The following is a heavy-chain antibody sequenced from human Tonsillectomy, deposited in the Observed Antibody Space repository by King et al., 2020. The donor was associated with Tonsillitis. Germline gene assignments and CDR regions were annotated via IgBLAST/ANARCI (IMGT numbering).Heavy chain of an antibody. Sequence: QLVQSGPEVKKPGTSVKVSCKASGFTFTSYAMQWVRQARGQRLEWIGWIVVSSGNTNYAQKFQERVTITRDMSTSTAYMELSSLRSEDTAVYYCAAEKGIGVRSGYYYGMYVCGQGTTVTVS. CDR2: IVVSSGNT. J-gene: IGHJ6*01. D-gene: IGHD6-19*01. CDR1: GFTFTSYA. CDR3: AAEKGIGVRSGYYYGMYV. V-gene: IGHV1-58*02.